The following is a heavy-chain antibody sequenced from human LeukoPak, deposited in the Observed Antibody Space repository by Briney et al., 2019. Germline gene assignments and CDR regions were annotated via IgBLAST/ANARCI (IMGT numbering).Heavy chain of an antibody. D-gene: IGHD5-12*01. CDR1: GFTFSYYA. J-gene: IGHJ4*02. Sequence: GGSLRLSCSASGFTFSYYAMHWVRQAPGKGLEYVSGITSSEGSTYYTDSVKGRFTISRDNSNNTLYLQMSSLRAEDTAVYYCVKGDYSGYTFPAFDYWGQGTLVSVSS. CDR2: ITSSEGST. CDR3: VKGDYSGYTFPAFDY. V-gene: IGHV3-64D*06.